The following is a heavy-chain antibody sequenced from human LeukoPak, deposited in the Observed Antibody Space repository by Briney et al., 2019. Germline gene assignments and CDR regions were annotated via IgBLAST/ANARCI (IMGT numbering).Heavy chain of an antibody. CDR1: GGSFSGYY. Sequence: SETLSLTCAVYGGSFSGYYWSWIRQPPGKGLEWIGEINHSGSTNYNPSLKSRVTISVDTSKNQFSLKLSSVTAADTAVYYCARLRRGYYYGSGPIGDYYYMDVWGKGTTVTISS. CDR3: ARLRRGYYYGSGPIGDYYYMDV. D-gene: IGHD3-10*01. CDR2: INHSGST. V-gene: IGHV4-34*01. J-gene: IGHJ6*03.